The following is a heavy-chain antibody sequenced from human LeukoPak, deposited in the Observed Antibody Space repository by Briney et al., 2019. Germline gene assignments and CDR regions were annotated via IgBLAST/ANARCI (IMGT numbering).Heavy chain of an antibody. CDR1: GGSFSGYY. V-gene: IGHV4-34*01. D-gene: IGHD6-13*01. Sequence: SETLSLTCTVYGGSFSGYYCSWIRQPPGKGLEWIGEINHSGSTNYNPSLKSRVTISVDTSKNQFSLKLSSVTAADTAVYYCARSPKDIAAAGIDYWGQGTLVTVSS. CDR3: ARSPKDIAAAGIDY. J-gene: IGHJ4*02. CDR2: INHSGST.